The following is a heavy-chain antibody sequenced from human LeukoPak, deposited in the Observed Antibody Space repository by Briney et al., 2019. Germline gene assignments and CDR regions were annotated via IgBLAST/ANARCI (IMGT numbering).Heavy chain of an antibody. J-gene: IGHJ4*02. D-gene: IGHD2-2*01. CDR1: GFTFGGSA. CDR2: ISGAGRET. V-gene: IGHV3-23*01. CDR3: ARHPEPGYCSSTSCHESYFDY. Sequence: GGSLRLSCEASGFTFGGSAMSWVRQAPGKGLEWISDISGAGRETYYADSVKGRFTISRDNSKNTLYLQMNSLRAEDTAVYYCARHPEPGYCSSTSCHESYFDYWGQGTLVTVSS.